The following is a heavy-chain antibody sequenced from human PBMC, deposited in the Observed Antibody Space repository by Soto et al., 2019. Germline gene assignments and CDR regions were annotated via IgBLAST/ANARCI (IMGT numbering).Heavy chain of an antibody. Sequence: SETLSLTCTVSAGSISRYYWSWIRQPPGKGLEWIGYIYYSGSTNYNPSLKSRVTISVDTSKNQFSLKLSSVTAADTAVYYCARSGAAAKTYYYYGMDVWGQGTTVTVSS. J-gene: IGHJ6*02. V-gene: IGHV4-59*01. CDR1: AGSISRYY. D-gene: IGHD6-13*01. CDR3: ARSGAAAKTYYYYGMDV. CDR2: IYYSGST.